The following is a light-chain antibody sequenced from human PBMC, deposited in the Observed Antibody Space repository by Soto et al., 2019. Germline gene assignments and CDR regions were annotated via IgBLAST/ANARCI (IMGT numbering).Light chain of an antibody. J-gene: IGLJ1*01. CDR1: SSDVGDNY. V-gene: IGLV2-8*01. Sequence: QSVLTQPPPASGSPGQSVTISCTGTSSDVGDNYVSWYQQHLGKAPKLIIYEVSQRPSGVPDRFSGSKSGNTASLTVSGLQTEDEADYYCSAYAGSNNFVFGSGTKVTVL. CDR3: SAYAGSNNFV. CDR2: EVS.